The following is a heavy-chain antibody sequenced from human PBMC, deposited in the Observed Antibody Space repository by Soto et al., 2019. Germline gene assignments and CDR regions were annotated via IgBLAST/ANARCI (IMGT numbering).Heavy chain of an antibody. CDR1: GFTFSSYA. Sequence: LRLSCSASGFTFSSYAMHWVRQAPGKGLEYVSAISSNGGSTYYADSVKGRFTISRDNSKNTLYLQMSSLRAEDTAVYYCVRSDSSGWYYYYYGMDVWGQGTTVTVSS. CDR2: ISSNGGST. CDR3: VRSDSSGWYYYYYGMDV. D-gene: IGHD6-19*01. J-gene: IGHJ6*02. V-gene: IGHV3-64D*06.